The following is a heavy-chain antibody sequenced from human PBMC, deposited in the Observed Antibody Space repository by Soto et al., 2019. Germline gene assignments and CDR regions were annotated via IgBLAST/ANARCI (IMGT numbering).Heavy chain of an antibody. D-gene: IGHD3-22*01. Sequence: EVQLVESGGGLVKPGGSLRLSCAASGFTFSSYSINWVRQAPGKGLEWVSSISSSSSYIYYADSVKGRFTISRDNAKNSLYLQMNSLRAEDTAVYYCARPPYYYDTSGLAYWGQGTLVTVSS. CDR2: ISSSSSYI. J-gene: IGHJ4*02. CDR1: GFTFSSYS. V-gene: IGHV3-21*01. CDR3: ARPPYYYDTSGLAY.